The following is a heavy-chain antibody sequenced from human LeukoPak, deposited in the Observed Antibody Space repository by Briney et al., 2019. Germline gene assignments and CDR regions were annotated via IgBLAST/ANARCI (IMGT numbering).Heavy chain of an antibody. Sequence: GASVKVSCKASGGTFSSYAISWVRQAPGQGLEWMGGIIPIFGTANYAQKFQGRVTITADESTSTAYMALSSLRSEDTAVYYCAKLDYDSSGRRDYWGQGTLVAVSS. CDR2: IIPIFGTA. CDR3: AKLDYDSSGRRDY. V-gene: IGHV1-69*13. CDR1: GGTFSSYA. J-gene: IGHJ4*02. D-gene: IGHD3-22*01.